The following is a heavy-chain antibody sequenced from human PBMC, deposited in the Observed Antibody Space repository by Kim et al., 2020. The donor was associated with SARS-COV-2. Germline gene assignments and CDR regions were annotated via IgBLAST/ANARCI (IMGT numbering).Heavy chain of an antibody. Sequence: SETLSLTCTVFGGSISSYYWSWIRQPPGKGLEWIGYIYYSGSTNYNPSLKSRVTISVDTSKNQFSLKLSSVTAADTAVYYCAGALPYDSEDRYFDLWGRGTLVTVSS. CDR2: IYYSGST. J-gene: IGHJ2*01. CDR1: GGSISSYY. V-gene: IGHV4-59*01. CDR3: AGALPYDSEDRYFDL. D-gene: IGHD3-22*01.